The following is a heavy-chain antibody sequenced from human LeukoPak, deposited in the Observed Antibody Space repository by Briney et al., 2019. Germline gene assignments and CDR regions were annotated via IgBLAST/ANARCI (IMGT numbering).Heavy chain of an antibody. CDR2: INHSGST. D-gene: IGHD4-17*01. J-gene: IGHJ4*02. CDR1: GGSFSGYY. CDR3: ARELATVTNYFDY. Sequence: AETLSLTCAVYGGSFSGYYWSWIRQPPGKGLEWIGEINHSGSTNYNPSLKSRVTISADTSKNQFSLKLSSVTAADTAVYYCARELATVTNYFDYWGQGTLATVSS. V-gene: IGHV4-34*01.